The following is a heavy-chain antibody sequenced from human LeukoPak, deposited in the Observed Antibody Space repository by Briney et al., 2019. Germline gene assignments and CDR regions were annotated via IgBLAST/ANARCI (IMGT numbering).Heavy chain of an antibody. J-gene: IGHJ3*02. Sequence: PGGSLRLSCAGSGFTFEDHAMHWVRQVPGKGLQWVSGIGWSGDNIGYADSVQGRFTISRDNAKNSVYLQMNSLGPEDMALYYCVKGRRDDYTVWTGYSDDAFDMWGPGTMVIVS. CDR3: VKGRRDDYTVWTGYSDDAFDM. CDR2: IGWSGDNI. V-gene: IGHV3-9*03. CDR1: GFTFEDHA. D-gene: IGHD3/OR15-3a*01.